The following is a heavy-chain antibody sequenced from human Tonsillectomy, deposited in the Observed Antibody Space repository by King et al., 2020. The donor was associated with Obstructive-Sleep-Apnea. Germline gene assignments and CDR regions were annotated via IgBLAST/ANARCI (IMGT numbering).Heavy chain of an antibody. D-gene: IGHD3-22*01. Sequence: VQLVESGGGLVKPGGSLRLSCAASGFTFSSYSMNWVRQAPGKGLECVSSISSSSSYIYYADSVKGRFTISRDNAKNSLYLQMNSLRAEETAVYYCAGSSCYYPIDYWGQGTLVTVSS. V-gene: IGHV3-21*01. CDR1: GFTFSSYS. CDR2: ISSSSSYI. J-gene: IGHJ4*02. CDR3: AGSSCYYPIDY.